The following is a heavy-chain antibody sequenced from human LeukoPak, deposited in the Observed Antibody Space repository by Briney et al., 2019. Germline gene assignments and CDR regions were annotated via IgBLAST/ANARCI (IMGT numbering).Heavy chain of an antibody. V-gene: IGHV3-23*01. J-gene: IGHJ4*02. CDR2: IRGSGAST. CDR3: ANDGDPYSSSWYVYYFDY. CDR1: GFTFSSYD. Sequence: GGSLRLSCAVSGFTFSSYDMSWVRQAPGKGLEWISAIRGSGASTYYADSVKGRFTISRDNSKNTLYLQMNSLRAEDTAVYYCANDGDPYSSSWYVYYFDYWGQGTLVTVSS. D-gene: IGHD6-13*01.